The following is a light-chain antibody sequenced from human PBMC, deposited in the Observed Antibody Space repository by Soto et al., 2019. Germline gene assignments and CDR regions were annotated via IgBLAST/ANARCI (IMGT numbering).Light chain of an antibody. J-gene: IGLJ1*01. Sequence: QSVLTQPPSASGSFGQSVTISCTGTSSDVGGYNYVSWYQQHPGKAHKLMIYEVSERPSGVPDRFSGSKSGKTASLTVSGLQADDEADYYCSSYSGTNYHYVFGTGTKVTVL. CDR2: EVS. V-gene: IGLV2-8*01. CDR1: SSDVGGYNY. CDR3: SSYSGTNYHYV.